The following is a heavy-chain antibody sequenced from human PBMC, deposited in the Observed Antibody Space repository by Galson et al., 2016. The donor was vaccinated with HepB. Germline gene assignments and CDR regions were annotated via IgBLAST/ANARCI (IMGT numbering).Heavy chain of an antibody. D-gene: IGHD2-2*01. CDR3: ARVRGRRGPAALDY. V-gene: IGHV3-30*03. CDR1: GFTFSSYP. Sequence: SLRLSCAVFGFTFSSYPMHWVRQAPGKGLEWAAVISFDESDKYYADFVKGRFTISRDNSKNTLYLQMNSLRAEDTAVYYCARVRGRRGPAALDYWGQGTRVTVSS. J-gene: IGHJ4*02. CDR2: ISFDESDK.